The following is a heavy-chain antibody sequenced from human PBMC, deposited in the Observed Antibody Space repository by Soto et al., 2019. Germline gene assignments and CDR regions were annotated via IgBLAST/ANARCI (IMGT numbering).Heavy chain of an antibody. J-gene: IGHJ6*02. CDR3: AIPSVRSNYYYYYGMDV. V-gene: IGHV1-46*01. CDR2: INPSGGST. CDR1: GYTFTGYY. Sequence: QVELVQSGAEVKKPGATVKVSCKASGYTFTGYYMHWVRQAPGQGLEWMGIINPSGGSTSYAQKFQGRVTMTRDTSTSTVYMELSSLRSEDTAVYYCAIPSVRSNYYYYYGMDVWGQGTTVTVSS. D-gene: IGHD4-4*01.